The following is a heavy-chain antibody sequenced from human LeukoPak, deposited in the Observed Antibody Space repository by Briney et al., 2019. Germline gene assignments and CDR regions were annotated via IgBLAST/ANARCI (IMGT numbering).Heavy chain of an antibody. CDR1: GGSIRSGSYY. D-gene: IGHD3-16*01. CDR3: ARHRWGYYYYMDV. Sequence: PSETLSLTCSVSGGSIRSGSYYWNWIRQSAGKGLEWIGRVYSSGSANYNPSLKSRVTISVDTSKNQISLQLSSVTAADTAVYYCARHRWGYYYYMDVWGKGTTVTISS. V-gene: IGHV4-61*02. J-gene: IGHJ6*03. CDR2: VYSSGSA.